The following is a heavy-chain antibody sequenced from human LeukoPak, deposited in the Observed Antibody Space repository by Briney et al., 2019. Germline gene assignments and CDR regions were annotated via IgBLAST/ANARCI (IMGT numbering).Heavy chain of an antibody. Sequence: GGSLRLSCVASGFTFSSNGMHWVRQAPGKGLEWVAVILKDGSTTYYVDSVKGQFTISRDNSKNTLYLQMNSLRAEDTAVYYCAKWSLTTWGYFDYWGQGTLVTVSS. J-gene: IGHJ4*02. D-gene: IGHD1-14*01. V-gene: IGHV3-30*18. CDR3: AKWSLTTWGYFDY. CDR1: GFTFSSNG. CDR2: ILKDGSTT.